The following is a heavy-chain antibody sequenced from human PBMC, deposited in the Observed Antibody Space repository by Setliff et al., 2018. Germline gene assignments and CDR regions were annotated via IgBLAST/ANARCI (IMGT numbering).Heavy chain of an antibody. CDR2: INHSGST. J-gene: IGHJ6*02. Sequence: PSETLSLTCAVYGGSFSGYYWSWIRQPPGKGLEWIGEINHSGSTNYNPSLKSRVTISVDTSKNQFSLTLSSVTAADTAVYYCARDRQYCSSTSCYTSYFYYYAMDIWGQGTKVTVSS. CDR1: GGSFSGYY. CDR3: ARDRQYCSSTSCYTSYFYYYAMDI. D-gene: IGHD2-2*02. V-gene: IGHV4-34*01.